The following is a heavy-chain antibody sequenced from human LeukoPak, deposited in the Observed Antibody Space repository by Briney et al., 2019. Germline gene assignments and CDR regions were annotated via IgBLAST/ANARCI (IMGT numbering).Heavy chain of an antibody. D-gene: IGHD6-6*01. Sequence: GGSLRLSCATSGFTFGSYAMTWVRQAPGKGLEWVSGLSYSGTSTYYGDSVQGRFTISRDNAENTLYQQMNSLRAEDTAVYYCARSISSSSSFDYWGQGTLVTVSS. CDR3: ARSISSSSSFDY. V-gene: IGHV3-23*01. J-gene: IGHJ4*02. CDR1: GFTFGSYA. CDR2: LSYSGTST.